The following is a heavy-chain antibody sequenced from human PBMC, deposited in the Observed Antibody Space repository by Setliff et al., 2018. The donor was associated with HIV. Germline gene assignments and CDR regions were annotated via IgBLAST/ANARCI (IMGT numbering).Heavy chain of an antibody. D-gene: IGHD1-26*01. J-gene: IGHJ4*02. CDR2: LWYDGGKK. CDR1: GFTLSVYG. V-gene: IGHV3-33*01. CDR3: ARVGVGATVFFDY. Sequence: TGGSLRLSCEGSGFTLSVYGMHWVRQAPGKGLEWVAVLWYDGGKKHYADSLKGRFTISRDDSKNTLYLQMNSLRAEDTALYYCARVGVGATVFFDYWGQGTLVTVSS.